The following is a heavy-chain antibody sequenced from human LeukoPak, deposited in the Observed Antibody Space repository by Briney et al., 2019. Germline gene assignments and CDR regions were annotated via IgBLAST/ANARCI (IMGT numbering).Heavy chain of an antibody. CDR3: ARDYIAAAVYDY. J-gene: IGHJ4*02. Sequence: ASVKVSCKASGYTFTGYYMHWVRQAPGQGLEWKGWINPNSGGTNYAQKFQGRVTMTRDTSISTAYMELSRLRSDDTAVYYCARDYIAAAVYDYWGQGTLVTVSS. V-gene: IGHV1-2*02. D-gene: IGHD6-13*01. CDR1: GYTFTGYY. CDR2: INPNSGGT.